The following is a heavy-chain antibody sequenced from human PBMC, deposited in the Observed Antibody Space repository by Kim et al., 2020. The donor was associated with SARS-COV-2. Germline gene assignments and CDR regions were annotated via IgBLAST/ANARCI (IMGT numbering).Heavy chain of an antibody. CDR1: GFTFSDHY. J-gene: IGHJ3*02. CDR3: ARATIWFGDDAFDI. V-gene: IGHV3-72*01. Sequence: GGSLRLSCAASGFTFSDHYMDWVRQAPGKGLEWVGRTRNKANSYTTEYAASVKGRFTISRDDSKNSLYLQMNSLKTEDTAVYYCARATIWFGDDAFDIWGQGTMVTVSS. CDR2: TRNKANSYTT. D-gene: IGHD3-10*01.